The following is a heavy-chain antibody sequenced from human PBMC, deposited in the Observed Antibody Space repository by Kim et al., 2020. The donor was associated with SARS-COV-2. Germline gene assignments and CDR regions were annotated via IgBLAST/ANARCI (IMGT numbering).Heavy chain of an antibody. V-gene: IGHV3-11*06. CDR1: GFTFSDYY. CDR3: ATHQSGSYYSNFDY. CDR2: ISSSSSYT. J-gene: IGHJ4*02. Sequence: GGSLRLSCAASGFTFSDYYMSWIRQAPGKGLEWVSYISSSSSYTNYADSVKGRFTISRDNAKNSLYLQMNSLRAEDTAVYYCATHQSGSYYSNFDYWGQGTLVIVSS. D-gene: IGHD1-26*01.